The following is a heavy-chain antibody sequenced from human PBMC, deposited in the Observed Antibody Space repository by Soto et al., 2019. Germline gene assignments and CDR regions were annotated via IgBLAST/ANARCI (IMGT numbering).Heavy chain of an antibody. D-gene: IGHD3-10*01. Sequence: SVKVSCKASGGTFSSYAISWVRQAPGQGLEWMGGIIPIFGTANYAQKFQGRVTITADESTSTAYMELSSLRSEDTAVYYCARDLPSLRGGMDVWGQGTTVTVSS. CDR3: ARDLPSLRGGMDV. J-gene: IGHJ6*02. CDR1: GGTFSSYA. V-gene: IGHV1-69*13. CDR2: IIPIFGTA.